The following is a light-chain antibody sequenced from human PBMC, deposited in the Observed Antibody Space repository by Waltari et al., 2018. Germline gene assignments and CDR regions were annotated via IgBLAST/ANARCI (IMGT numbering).Light chain of an antibody. CDR3: QQYYITPPVT. Sequence: IVMTQYPDSLAVSLGERATLNCKSSQSLLYSSNNKNSLAWYQQKPGQPPKLLIYWASTRESGVPERFSGSGSGTEFTLTISSLQAEDVAVYYCQQYYITPPVTFGPGTKVDIK. J-gene: IGKJ3*01. CDR2: WAS. V-gene: IGKV4-1*01. CDR1: QSLLYSSNNKNS.